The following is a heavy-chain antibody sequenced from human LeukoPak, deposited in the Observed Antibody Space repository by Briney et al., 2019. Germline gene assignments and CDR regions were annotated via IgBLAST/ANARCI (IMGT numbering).Heavy chain of an antibody. CDR3: ARTPGAAAGQGAFDI. CDR2: IYYSGST. J-gene: IGHJ3*02. Sequence: SETLSLTCTVSGGSISSSSYYWGWIRQPPGKGLEWIGSIYYSGSTYYNPSLKSRVTISVDTSKNQFSLKLSSVTAADTAVYYCARTPGAAAGQGAFDIWGQGTMVTVSS. D-gene: IGHD6-13*01. V-gene: IGHV4-39*07. CDR1: GGSISSSSYY.